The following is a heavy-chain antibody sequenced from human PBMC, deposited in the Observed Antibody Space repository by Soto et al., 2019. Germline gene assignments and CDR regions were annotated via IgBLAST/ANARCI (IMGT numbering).Heavy chain of an antibody. D-gene: IGHD3-9*01. V-gene: IGHV3-74*01. CDR3: ARGKYYDVSTGYSTFDP. CDR2: VNSDGSTT. Sequence: EVQLVESGGGLVQPGGSMRLSCAASGFIFNNYWMHWVRQVPGKGLVWVSRVNSDGSTTNYADSVKGRFTISRDNAKNMLFLQMNSLRVEDKAVYYCARGKYYDVSTGYSTFDPWGQGVPVTVAS. J-gene: IGHJ5*02. CDR1: GFIFNNYW.